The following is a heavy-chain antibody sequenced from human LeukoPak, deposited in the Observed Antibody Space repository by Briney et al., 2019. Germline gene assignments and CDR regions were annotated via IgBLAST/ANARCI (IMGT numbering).Heavy chain of an antibody. J-gene: IGHJ4*02. V-gene: IGHV3-30-3*01. Sequence: GRSLRLSCAASGFTFSSYAMHWVRQAPGKGPEWVAVISYDGSNKYYADSVKGRFTISRDNSKNTLYLQMNSLRAEDTAVYYCASLGQGGSSDSDYWGQGTLVTVSS. CDR3: ASLGQGGSSDSDY. CDR2: ISYDGSNK. CDR1: GFTFSSYA. D-gene: IGHD1-26*01.